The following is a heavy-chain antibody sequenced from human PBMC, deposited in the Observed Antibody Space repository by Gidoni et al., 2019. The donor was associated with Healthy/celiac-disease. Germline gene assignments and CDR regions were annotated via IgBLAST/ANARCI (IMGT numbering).Heavy chain of an antibody. CDR3: AKEDVWGSYTIDY. CDR2: ISGSGGST. V-gene: IGHV3-23*01. CDR1: RFTYSSYA. D-gene: IGHD3-16*01. Sequence: EVPLLESGGGVVKPGGSQRLSCAASRFTYSSYAMCWVRQAPGKGLEWVSAISGSGGSTYYADSVKGRFTISRDNSKNTLYLQMNSLRAEDTAVYYCAKEDVWGSYTIDYWGQGTLVTVSS. J-gene: IGHJ4*02.